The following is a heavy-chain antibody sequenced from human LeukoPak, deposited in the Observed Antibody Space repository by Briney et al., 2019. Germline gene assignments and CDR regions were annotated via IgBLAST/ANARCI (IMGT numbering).Heavy chain of an antibody. CDR3: ASLSGVIVPGH. CDR2: ISGSGGST. D-gene: IGHD3-22*01. J-gene: IGHJ4*02. V-gene: IGHV3-23*01. Sequence: GGSLRLSCAASGFTFSNYAMSWVRQAPGKGLQWVSAISGSGGSTYYADSVKGRFTISRDNSKSTLYLQMNSLRAEDTAIYHCASLSGVIVPGHWGQGTLVTVSS. CDR1: GFTFSNYA.